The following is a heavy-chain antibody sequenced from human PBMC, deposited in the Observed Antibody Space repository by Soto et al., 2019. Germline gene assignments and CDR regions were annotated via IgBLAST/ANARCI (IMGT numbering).Heavy chain of an antibody. J-gene: IGHJ5*02. V-gene: IGHV3-48*03. Sequence: EVQLAESGGDLVQPGGSLRLSCVGSGFTFSYYEMNWVRQAPGNGLERVAFISHTDRLTHYPDSVKGRFTISRDNAKNSLYLQMTTLRVEDTGVYYCARDTGRASADLWGQGTLVSVSS. CDR2: ISHTDRLT. D-gene: IGHD6-13*01. CDR3: ARDTGRASADL. CDR1: GFTFSYYE.